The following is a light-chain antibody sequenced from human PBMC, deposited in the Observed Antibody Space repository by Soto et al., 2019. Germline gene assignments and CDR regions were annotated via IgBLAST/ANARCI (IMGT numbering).Light chain of an antibody. CDR2: YAS. J-gene: IGKJ3*01. V-gene: IGKV1-33*01. Sequence: DIQMTQSPSSLSASVGDRVTITCQASQDISNYLNWYQQKPGKAPKLLIYYASNLETGVPSRFSGSGSGTDFTFTISSLQPEDIATYYCQQYDNLLFTFGPGTKVDFK. CDR1: QDISNY. CDR3: QQYDNLLFT.